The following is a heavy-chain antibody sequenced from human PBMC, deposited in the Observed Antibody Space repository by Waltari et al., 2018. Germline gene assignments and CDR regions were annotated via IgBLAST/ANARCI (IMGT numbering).Heavy chain of an antibody. CDR2: ISSSSSYI. CDR1: GFTFSSYS. J-gene: IGHJ3*02. CDR3: ARDRVGRAAAGTRMDAFDI. Sequence: EVQLVESGGGLVKPGGSLRLSCAASGFTFSSYSMNWVRQAPGKGLEWVSSISSSSSYIYYADSVKGRFNISRDNAKNSLYLQMNSLRAEDTAVYYCARDRVGRAAAGTRMDAFDIWGQGTMVTVSS. D-gene: IGHD6-13*01. V-gene: IGHV3-21*01.